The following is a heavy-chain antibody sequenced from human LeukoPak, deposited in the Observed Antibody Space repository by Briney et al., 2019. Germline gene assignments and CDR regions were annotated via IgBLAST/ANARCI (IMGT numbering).Heavy chain of an antibody. J-gene: IGHJ4*02. CDR3: ARDQLGDGDYLFDS. V-gene: IGHV3-74*01. Sequence: PGGSLRLSCAASGFTFSRYWMHWVCRAPGKGPVWVSRINGDGSSTTYADSVKGRFTISRDNARNTLFLQMNSLRAEDTAVYYCARDQLGDGDYLFDSWGQGILVTVSS. CDR1: GFTFSRYW. CDR2: INGDGSST. D-gene: IGHD4-17*01.